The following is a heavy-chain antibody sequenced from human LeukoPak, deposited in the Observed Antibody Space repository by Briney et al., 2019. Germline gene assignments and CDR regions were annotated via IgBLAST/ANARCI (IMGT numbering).Heavy chain of an antibody. CDR2: INPNSGGT. D-gene: IGHD5-24*01. Sequence: ASVKVSCKASGYTFTGYYMHWVRQAPGQGLEWMGRINPNSGGTNYAQRFQGGVTMTRDTSISTAYMELSRLRSDDTAVYYCARALGDGYNRGDAFDIWGQGTMVTVSS. J-gene: IGHJ3*02. CDR1: GYTFTGYY. CDR3: ARALGDGYNRGDAFDI. V-gene: IGHV1-2*06.